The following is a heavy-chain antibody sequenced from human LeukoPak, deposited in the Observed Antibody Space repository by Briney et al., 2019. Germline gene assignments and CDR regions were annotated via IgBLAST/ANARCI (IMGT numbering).Heavy chain of an antibody. CDR3: ARGPLQDYYDFWSGYYTGYYYMDV. V-gene: IGHV1-46*01. Sequence: ASVKVSCKASGYTFTSYYMHWVRQAPGQGREWMGIINPSGGSTSYAQKFQGRVTMTRDMSTSTVYMELSSLRSEDTAVYYCARGPLQDYYDFWSGYYTGYYYMDVWGKGTTVTVSS. J-gene: IGHJ6*03. CDR2: INPSGGST. D-gene: IGHD3-3*01. CDR1: GYTFTSYY.